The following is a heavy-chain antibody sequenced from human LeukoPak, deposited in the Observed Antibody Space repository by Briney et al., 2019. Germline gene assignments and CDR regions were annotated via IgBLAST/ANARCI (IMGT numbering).Heavy chain of an antibody. CDR1: GFTFDDYA. CDR2: ISWDGGST. J-gene: IGHJ6*03. Sequence: PGGSLRLSCAASGFTFDDYAMHWVRQAPGKGLEWVSLISWDGGSTYYADSVKGRFTISRDNSKNSLYLQMNSLRAEDTAVYYCAKGPWCIMDYYMDVWGKGTTVTVSS. V-gene: IGHV3-43D*03. D-gene: IGHD2-8*02. CDR3: AKGPWCIMDYYMDV.